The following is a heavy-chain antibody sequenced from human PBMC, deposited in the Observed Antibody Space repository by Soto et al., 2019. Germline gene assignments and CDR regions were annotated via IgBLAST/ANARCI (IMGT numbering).Heavy chain of an antibody. V-gene: IGHV3-30*18. CDR3: AKDQLRGVRGVITSYYGMDV. CDR2: ISYDGSNK. D-gene: IGHD3-10*01. Sequence: QVQLVESGGGVVQPGRSLRLSCAASGFTFSSYGMHWVRQAPGKGLEWVAVISYDGSNKYYADSVNGRFTISRDNSKNTLYLQMNSLRAEDTAVYYCAKDQLRGVRGVITSYYGMDVWGQGTTVTVSS. CDR1: GFTFSSYG. J-gene: IGHJ6*02.